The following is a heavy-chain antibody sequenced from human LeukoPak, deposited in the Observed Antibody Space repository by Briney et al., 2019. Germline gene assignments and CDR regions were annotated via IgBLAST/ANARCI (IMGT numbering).Heavy chain of an antibody. CDR2: IKQDGSEK. CDR1: GFTFSSYW. CDR3: ARDRGSVVTPGAFDI. Sequence: SGGSLRLSCAASGFTFSSYWMSWVRQAPGKGLEWVANIKQDGSEKYYVDSVKGRFTISRDNAKNSLYLQMNSLRAEDTAVYYCARDRGSVVTPGAFDIWGQGTMVTVSS. D-gene: IGHD4-23*01. J-gene: IGHJ3*02. V-gene: IGHV3-7*01.